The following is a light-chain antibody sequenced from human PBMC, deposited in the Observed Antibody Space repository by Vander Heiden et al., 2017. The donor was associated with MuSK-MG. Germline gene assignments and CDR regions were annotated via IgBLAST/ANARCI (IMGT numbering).Light chain of an antibody. Sequence: EILMTQSPATLSVSPGERATLSCRASQSVSSHLAWYQQKPGQTPRLLIYDASTRATGIPARFSGSGYGTEFTLTISSLQSEDFGVYFCQQYNYWPPITFGGGTKVEIK. CDR3: QQYNYWPPIT. CDR1: QSVSSH. J-gene: IGKJ4*01. V-gene: IGKV3-15*01. CDR2: DAS.